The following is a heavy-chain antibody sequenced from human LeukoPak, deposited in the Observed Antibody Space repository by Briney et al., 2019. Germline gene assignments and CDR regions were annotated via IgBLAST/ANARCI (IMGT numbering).Heavy chain of an antibody. CDR2: ISKDGGTT. V-gene: IGHV3-30*18. CDR1: GFIFSNYG. J-gene: IGHJ4*02. CDR3: AKEGDDSVLSFDY. Sequence: GGSLRLSCAASGFIFSNYGMHWVRQAPGKGLEWVAVISKDGGTTYYADSVKGRFTIPRDSSKNTLYLQMNSLRAEDTALYYCAKEGDDSVLSFDYWGQGTLVTVSS. D-gene: IGHD4-11*01.